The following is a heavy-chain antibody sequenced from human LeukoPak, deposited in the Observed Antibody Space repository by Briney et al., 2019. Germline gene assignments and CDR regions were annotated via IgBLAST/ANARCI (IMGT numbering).Heavy chain of an antibody. CDR2: IGTAGDT. J-gene: IGHJ4*02. V-gene: IGHV3-13*01. CDR1: GFTFSSYD. CDR3: ARGDLSGLIDY. Sequence: GGSLRLSCAASGFTFSSYDMHWVRQATGKGLEWVSAIGTAGDTYYPGSVKGRFTISRENAKNSLYPQMNSLRAGDTAVYYCARGDLSGLIDYWGQGTLVTVSS. D-gene: IGHD3-16*02.